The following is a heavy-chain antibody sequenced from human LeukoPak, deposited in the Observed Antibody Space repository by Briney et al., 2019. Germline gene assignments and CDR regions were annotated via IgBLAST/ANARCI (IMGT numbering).Heavy chain of an antibody. CDR2: INSDGSSI. D-gene: IGHD6-19*01. CDR1: GFTFSSYC. CDR3: AGAVAGTYFDY. Sequence: GGSLRLSCAASGFTFSSYCMHWVRQAPGKGLVWVSRINSDGSSISYADSVKGRFTISRDNAKNTLYLQMNSLRAEDTAVYYCAGAVAGTYFDYWGQGTLVTVSS. V-gene: IGHV3-74*01. J-gene: IGHJ4*02.